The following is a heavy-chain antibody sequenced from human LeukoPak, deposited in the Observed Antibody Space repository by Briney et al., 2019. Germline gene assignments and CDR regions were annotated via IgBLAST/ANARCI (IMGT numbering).Heavy chain of an antibody. CDR3: AIREVGATTYWFDP. V-gene: IGHV1-2*02. CDR1: GYTFTGYY. D-gene: IGHD1-26*01. CDR2: INPNSGGT. Sequence: ASVKVSCKASGYTFTGYYMHWVRQAPGQGLEWMGWINPNSGGTNYAQKFQGRVTMTRNTSISTAYMELSSLRSEDTAVYYCAIREVGATTYWFDPWGQGTLVTVSS. J-gene: IGHJ5*02.